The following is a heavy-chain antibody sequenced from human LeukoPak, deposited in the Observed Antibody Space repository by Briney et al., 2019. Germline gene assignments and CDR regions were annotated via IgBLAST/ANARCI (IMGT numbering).Heavy chain of an antibody. Sequence: GGSLRLSCAASGFTFSSYGMHGVRQAPGKGLEWVAVISYDGSNKYYADSVKGRFTISRDNSKNTLYLQMNSLRAEDTAVYYCAKSYGGYAGPLSWGQGTLVTVSS. J-gene: IGHJ4*02. V-gene: IGHV3-30*18. CDR1: GFTFSSYG. D-gene: IGHD4-17*01. CDR2: ISYDGSNK. CDR3: AKSYGGYAGPLS.